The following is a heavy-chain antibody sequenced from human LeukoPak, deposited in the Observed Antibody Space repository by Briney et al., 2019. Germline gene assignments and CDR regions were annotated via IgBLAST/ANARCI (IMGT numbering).Heavy chain of an antibody. J-gene: IGHJ6*03. D-gene: IGHD6-13*01. CDR1: GFTFSSYA. V-gene: IGHV3-30-3*01. CDR3: ARDPTWAAADYYYYYYMDV. Sequence: GGSLRLSCAASGFTFSSYAMHWVRQAPGKGLEGVAVISYDGSNKYYADSVKGRFTISRDNSKNTLYLQMNSLRAEDTAVYYCARDPTWAAADYYYYYYMDVWGKGTTVTVSS. CDR2: ISYDGSNK.